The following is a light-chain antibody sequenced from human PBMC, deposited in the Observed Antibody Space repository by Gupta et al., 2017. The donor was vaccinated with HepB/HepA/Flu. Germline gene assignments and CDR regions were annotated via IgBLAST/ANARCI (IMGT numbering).Light chain of an antibody. CDR1: ALPKQY. V-gene: IGLV3-25*03. CDR3: QSADSSGTLWV. J-gene: IGLJ3*02. CDR2: KDT. Sequence: SYELTQPPSVSVSPGQTARISSSGDALPKQYAYWYQQKPGQAPVLLISKDTERPSGIPERFSASTSGTTVTLTISGVQAEDEADYYCQSADSSGTLWVFGGGTKLTVL.